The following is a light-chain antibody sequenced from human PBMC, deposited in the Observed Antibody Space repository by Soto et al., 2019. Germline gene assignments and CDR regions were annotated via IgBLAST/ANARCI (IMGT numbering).Light chain of an antibody. CDR1: QSVSYN. V-gene: IGKV3-15*01. CDR2: GAF. Sequence: EIVMTQSPATLSVSPGETATLSCRASQSVSYNLAWYQQKPGQGPRLLIYGAFTRTTGIPARFSGSGSGIECTLTISSLQSEDFALYYCQQYKNCPPLTFGGGTKVEIK. CDR3: QQYKNCPPLT. J-gene: IGKJ4*01.